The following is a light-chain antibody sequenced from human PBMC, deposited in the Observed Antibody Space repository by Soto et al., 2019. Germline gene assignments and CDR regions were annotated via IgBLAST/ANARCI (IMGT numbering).Light chain of an antibody. Sequence: DIQMTQSPSSLSASVGDRVTITCRASQSISSYLNWYQQKPGKAPKLLIYAASSLQSGVPSRFSGSGSGTDFTLTISSLEPEDFAVYHCHQRSKWPLTFGGGTKVDIK. CDR1: QSISSY. CDR2: AAS. V-gene: IGKV1-39*01. CDR3: HQRSKWPLT. J-gene: IGKJ4*01.